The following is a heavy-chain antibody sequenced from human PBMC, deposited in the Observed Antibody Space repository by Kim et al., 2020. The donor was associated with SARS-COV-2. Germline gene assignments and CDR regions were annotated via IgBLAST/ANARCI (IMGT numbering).Heavy chain of an antibody. CDR2: IYYSGST. CDR1: GGSISSGGYY. Sequence: SETLSLTCTVSGGSISSGGYYWSWIRQHPGKGLEWIGYIYYSGSTYYNPSLKSRVTISVDTSKNQFSLKLRSVTAADTAVYYCARGPLGAGDFDYWGQGTLVTVSS. D-gene: IGHD1-26*01. CDR3: ARGPLGAGDFDY. V-gene: IGHV4-31*03. J-gene: IGHJ4*02.